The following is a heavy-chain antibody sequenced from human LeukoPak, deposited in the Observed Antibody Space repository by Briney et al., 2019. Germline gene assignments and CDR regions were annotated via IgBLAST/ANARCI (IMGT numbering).Heavy chain of an antibody. CDR2: IYYSGST. Sequence: SETLSLTCTVSGGSISSYYWSWIRQPPGKGLEWIGYIYYSGSTNYNPSLKSRVTISVDTSKNQFSLKLSSVTAADTAVYYCARGSYYHDSSGIMRGPFDYWGQGTLVTVSS. J-gene: IGHJ4*02. D-gene: IGHD3-22*01. V-gene: IGHV4-59*01. CDR3: ARGSYYHDSSGIMRGPFDY. CDR1: GGSISSYY.